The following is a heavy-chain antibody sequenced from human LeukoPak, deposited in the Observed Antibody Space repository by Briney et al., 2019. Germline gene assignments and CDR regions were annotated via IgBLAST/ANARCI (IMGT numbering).Heavy chain of an antibody. CDR2: ISSSSTYI. CDR3: AKLGRLGYCSGGSCPSSEGYFDY. D-gene: IGHD2-15*01. CDR1: GFTFSSYS. J-gene: IGHJ4*02. V-gene: IGHV3-21*04. Sequence: GGSLRLSCAASGFTFSSYSMNWVRQAAGMGLEWVSSISSSSTYIYYADSVKGRFTISRDNSKNTLYLQMNSLRAEDTAVYYCAKLGRLGYCSGGSCPSSEGYFDYWGQGTLVTVSS.